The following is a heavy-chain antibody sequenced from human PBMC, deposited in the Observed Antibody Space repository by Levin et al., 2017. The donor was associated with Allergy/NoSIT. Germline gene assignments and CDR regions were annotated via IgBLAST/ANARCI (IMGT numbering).Heavy chain of an antibody. CDR2: IYTSGST. J-gene: IGHJ6*02. CDR1: GGSISSYY. Sequence: SQTLSLTCTVSGGSISSYYWSWIRQPAGKGLEWIGRIYTSGSTNYNPSLKSRVTMSVDTSKNQFSLKLSSVTAADTAVYYCARVKTPPNYYDSSGPHMDGWGQGTTVTVSS. CDR3: ARVKTPPNYYDSSGPHMDG. D-gene: IGHD3-22*01. V-gene: IGHV4-4*07.